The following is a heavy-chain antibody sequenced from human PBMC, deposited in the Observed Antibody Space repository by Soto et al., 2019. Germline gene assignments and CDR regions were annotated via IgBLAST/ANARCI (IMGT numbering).Heavy chain of an antibody. Sequence: SQTLSLTCAISGDSVSSNSAAWNWLRQSPSRGLEWLGRTYYRSKWYNDYAVSVKSRITINPDTSKNQFSLQLNSVTPEDTAVYYCARVGAEYYDSSGYYSVGFFDYWGQGTLVTVSS. CDR2: TYYRSKWYN. V-gene: IGHV6-1*01. J-gene: IGHJ4*02. CDR1: GDSVSSNSAA. CDR3: ARVGAEYYDSSGYYSVGFFDY. D-gene: IGHD3-22*01.